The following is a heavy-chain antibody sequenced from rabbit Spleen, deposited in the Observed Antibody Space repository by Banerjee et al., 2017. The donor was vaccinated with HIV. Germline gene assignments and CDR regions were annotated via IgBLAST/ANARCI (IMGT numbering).Heavy chain of an antibody. CDR3: ARDLVGVIGWNFYL. D-gene: IGHD1-1*01. V-gene: IGHV1S45*01. CDR1: GFSFSNKAV. CDR2: INVVTGRA. J-gene: IGHJ4*01. Sequence: QQQLVESGGGLVKPEGSLKLSCTASGFSFSNKAVMCWVRQAPGKGLEWIACINVVTGRAVYASWTKGRFTISRTSSTTVTLRMTSLTAADTATYFCARDLVGVIGWNFYLWGPGTLVTVS.